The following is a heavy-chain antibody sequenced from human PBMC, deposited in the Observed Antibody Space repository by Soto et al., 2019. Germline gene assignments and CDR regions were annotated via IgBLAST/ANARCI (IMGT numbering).Heavy chain of an antibody. CDR3: AAGGHYYYGMDV. CDR2: INAGNGNT. J-gene: IGHJ6*02. V-gene: IGHV1-3*01. Sequence: ASVKVSGKASGYTFTSYAMHWVRQAPGQRLEWMGWINAGNGNTKYSQKFQGRVTITRDTSASTAYMELSSLRSEDTAVYYCAAGGHYYYGMDVWGQGTTVTVSS. CDR1: GYTFTSYA. D-gene: IGHD3-10*01.